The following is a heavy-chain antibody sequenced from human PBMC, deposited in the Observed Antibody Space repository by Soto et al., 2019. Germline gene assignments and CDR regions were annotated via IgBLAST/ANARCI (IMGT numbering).Heavy chain of an antibody. V-gene: IGHV3-33*01. Sequence: QVQLVESGGGVVQPGRSLRLSCAASGFTFSSYGMHWVRQAPGKGLEWVAVIWYDGSNKYYADSVKGRFTISRDNSKNTLYLQMNSLRAEDTAVYYCARPLHYYYDSSGYHDAFDIWGQGTMVTVSS. CDR2: IWYDGSNK. CDR1: GFTFSSYG. D-gene: IGHD3-22*01. J-gene: IGHJ3*02. CDR3: ARPLHYYYDSSGYHDAFDI.